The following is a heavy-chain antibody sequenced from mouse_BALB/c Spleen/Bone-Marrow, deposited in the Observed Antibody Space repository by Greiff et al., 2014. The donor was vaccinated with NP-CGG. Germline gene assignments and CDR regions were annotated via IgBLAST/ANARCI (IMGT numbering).Heavy chain of an antibody. CDR2: IYPGSGST. CDR1: GYTFTSYR. D-gene: IGHD2-14*01. J-gene: IGHJ3*01. Sequence: SGSELVRPGASVKLSCKASGYTFTSYRMHWVKQRHGQGLEWIGNIYPGSGSTNYDEKFKSKGTLTVDTSSSTAYMHLSSLTSEDSAVYYCTREDYRYDWFAYWGQGTLVTVSA. V-gene: IGHV1S22*01. CDR3: TREDYRYDWFAY.